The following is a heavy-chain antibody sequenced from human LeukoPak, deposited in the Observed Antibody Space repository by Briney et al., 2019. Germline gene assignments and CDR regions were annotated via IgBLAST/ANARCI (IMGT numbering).Heavy chain of an antibody. V-gene: IGHV3-23*01. CDR3: ASGMY. CDR2: ISADGGYT. J-gene: IGHJ4*02. CDR1: GFAFNNYA. Sequence: GGSLRLSCAASGFAFNNYAMSWVRQAPGKGLEWVSAISADGGYTFHSDSVKGRFTISRDNSKNTLYLQMNSLRAEDTAVYYCASGMYWGQGTLVTVSS. D-gene: IGHD1-14*01.